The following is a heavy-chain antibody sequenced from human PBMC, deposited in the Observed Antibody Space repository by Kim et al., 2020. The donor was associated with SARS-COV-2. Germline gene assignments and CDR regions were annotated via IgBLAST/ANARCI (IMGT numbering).Heavy chain of an antibody. D-gene: IGHD6-19*01. CDR3: ARDDSSGWDGYYYYGMDV. V-gene: IGHV4-4*02. J-gene: IGHJ6*02. CDR2: IYHSGST. CDR1: GGSISSSNW. Sequence: SETLSLTCAVSGGSISSSNWWSWVRQPPGTGLEWIGEIYHSGSTNYNPSLKSRVTISVDKSKNQFSLKLSSVTAADTAVYYCARDDSSGWDGYYYYGMDVWGQGTTVTVSS.